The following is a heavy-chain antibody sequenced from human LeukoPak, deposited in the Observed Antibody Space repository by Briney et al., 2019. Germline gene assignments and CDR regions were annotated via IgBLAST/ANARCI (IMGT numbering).Heavy chain of an antibody. V-gene: IGHV3-33*06. D-gene: IGHD1-26*01. CDR2: IWFDGSDK. CDR3: AKDGGNYYQRFFGY. CDR1: GFTFINAW. J-gene: IGHJ4*02. Sequence: PGGSLRLSCAASGFTFINAWMSWVRQAPGKGLEWVAVIWFDGSDKYYSDSVKGRFTISRDNSRNTLYLQMNSLRAEDTAVYYCAKDGGNYYQRFFGYWGQGTLVTVSS.